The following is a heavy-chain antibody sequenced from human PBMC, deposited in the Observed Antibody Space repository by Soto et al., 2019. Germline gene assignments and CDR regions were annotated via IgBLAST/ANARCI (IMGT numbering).Heavy chain of an antibody. Sequence: LLESGGGLVQPGESLKLSCAVSGFTFRNYAMSWVRQAPGKGLEWVAGITGTGSSTSYSDSVRGRITISRDNSKNTLYMLMNSLRAEDTAVYWCAKTPNSRLLNSWGQGALVTVSS. V-gene: IGHV3-23*01. CDR3: AKTPNSRLLNS. CDR2: ITGTGSST. J-gene: IGHJ4*02. D-gene: IGHD3-9*01. CDR1: GFTFRNYA.